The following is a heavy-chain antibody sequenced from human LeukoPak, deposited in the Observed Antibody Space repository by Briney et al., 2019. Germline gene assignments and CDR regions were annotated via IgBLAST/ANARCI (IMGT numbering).Heavy chain of an antibody. D-gene: IGHD5-18*01. Sequence: ASVKVSCKASGGTFSSYAISWVRQAPGQGPEWMGGIIPIFGTANYAQKFQGRVTITADESTSTAYMELSSLRSEDTAVYYCARDEKGGYSYGYYYWGQGTLVTVSS. CDR1: GGTFSSYA. V-gene: IGHV1-69*13. CDR3: ARDEKGGYSYGYYY. CDR2: IIPIFGTA. J-gene: IGHJ4*02.